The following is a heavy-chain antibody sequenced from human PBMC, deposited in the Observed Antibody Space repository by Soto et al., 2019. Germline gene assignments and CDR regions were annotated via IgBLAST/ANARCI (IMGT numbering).Heavy chain of an antibody. D-gene: IGHD6-19*01. CDR3: AKGGTSGWNNWFDP. CDR2: ISYDGGNK. Sequence: QVQLVESGGGVVQPGRSLRLSCAASGFTFSSYGMQWVRQAPGQGLEWVAVISYDGGNKYYVDSVKGRVTISRENSKNTLYLQVNSLRAEDTAVYYCAKGGTSGWNNWFDPWGQGTLVIVSS. CDR1: GFTFSSYG. J-gene: IGHJ5*02. V-gene: IGHV3-30*18.